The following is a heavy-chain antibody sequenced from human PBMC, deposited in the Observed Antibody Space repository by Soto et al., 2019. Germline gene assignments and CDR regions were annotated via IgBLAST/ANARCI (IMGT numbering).Heavy chain of an antibody. CDR2: MNPNTGNS. CDR3: ARVSPTSGDSSLAPGYFDY. V-gene: IGHV1-8*01. CDR1: GYTFTSYD. D-gene: IGHD6-6*01. Sequence: ASVKVSCKASGYTFTSYDIYWVRQATGQGLEWMGWMNPNTGNSAYAQKFQGRVTISVDTSKNQFSLKLSSVTAADTAVYYCARVSPTSGDSSLAPGYFDYWGQGTLVTVSS. J-gene: IGHJ4*02.